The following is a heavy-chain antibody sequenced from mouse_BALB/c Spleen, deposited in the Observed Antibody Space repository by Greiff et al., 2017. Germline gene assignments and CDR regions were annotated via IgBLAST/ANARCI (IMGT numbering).Heavy chain of an antibody. CDR3: TRWDYYAMDY. CDR1: GFTFSSYW. Sequence: EVQLVESGGGLVQPGGSMKLSCVASGFTFSSYWMSWVRQSPEKGLEWVAEIRLKSDNYATHYAESVKGKFTISRDDSKSRLYLQMNSLRAEDTGIYYCTRWDYYAMDYWGQGTSVTVSS. CDR2: IRLKSDNYAT. V-gene: IGHV6-6*02. J-gene: IGHJ4*01.